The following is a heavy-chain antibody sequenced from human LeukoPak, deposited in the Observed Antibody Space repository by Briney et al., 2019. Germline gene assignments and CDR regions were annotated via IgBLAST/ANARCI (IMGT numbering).Heavy chain of an antibody. CDR3: ARLWFGGIFDY. V-gene: IGHV3-48*01. D-gene: IGHD3-10*01. Sequence: GGSLRLSCAAFGFTFSSYSMNWVRQAPGKGLEWVSYISSSSSTIYYADSVKGRFTISRDNAKNSLYLQMNSLRAEDTAVYYCARLWFGGIFDYWGQGTLVTVSS. J-gene: IGHJ4*02. CDR1: GFTFSSYS. CDR2: ISSSSSTI.